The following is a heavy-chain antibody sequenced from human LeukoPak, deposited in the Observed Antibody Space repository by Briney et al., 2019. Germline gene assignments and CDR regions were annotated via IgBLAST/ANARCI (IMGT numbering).Heavy chain of an antibody. CDR1: GGSTSSYY. Sequence: SETLSLTCTVSGGSTSSYYWSWIRHPPGKGLEWIGYIYYSGSTNYNPSLKSRVTISVDTSKNQFSLKLSSVTAADTAVYYCARHVYGSGQYNWFDPWGQGTLVTVSS. J-gene: IGHJ5*02. CDR3: ARHVYGSGQYNWFDP. D-gene: IGHD3-10*01. V-gene: IGHV4-59*08. CDR2: IYYSGST.